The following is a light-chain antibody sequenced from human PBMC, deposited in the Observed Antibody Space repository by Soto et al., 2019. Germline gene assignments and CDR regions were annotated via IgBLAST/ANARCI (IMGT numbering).Light chain of an antibody. Sequence: EVVMTQSPATLSVAPGERATLSCRASQSIGDYLAWYQHQPGQAPRLLIYGAATRATGIPARFAGSGSETDFTLTISSLQSEDFAIYYCQQYSSWVVTFGQGTRL. CDR3: QQYSSWVVT. CDR1: QSIGDY. CDR2: GAA. V-gene: IGKV3-15*01. J-gene: IGKJ5*01.